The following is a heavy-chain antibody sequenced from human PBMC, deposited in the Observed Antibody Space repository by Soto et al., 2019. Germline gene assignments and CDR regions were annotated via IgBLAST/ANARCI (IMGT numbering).Heavy chain of an antibody. J-gene: IGHJ6*02. D-gene: IGHD5-12*01. V-gene: IGHV1-18*04. CDR1: GYTFTSYG. CDR2: ISAYNGNT. Sequence: QFQLVQSGAEVKKPGASVKVSCKASGYTFTSYGISWVRQAPGQGLEWMGWISAYNGNTNYAQKLQGRVTMTTDTFTSTAYVELRSVGSDDTAVYYCAREEIVATIAGYYYGMDVWGQGTTVTVSS. CDR3: AREEIVATIAGYYYGMDV.